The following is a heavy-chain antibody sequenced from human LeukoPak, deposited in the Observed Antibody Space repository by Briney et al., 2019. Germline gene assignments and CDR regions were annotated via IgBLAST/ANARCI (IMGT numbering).Heavy chain of an antibody. CDR2: MNPNSGNT. V-gene: IGHV1-8*01. J-gene: IGHJ5*02. CDR3: ARKVTAIRGDWFDP. Sequence: GASVKVSCKASGYTFTSYDINWVRQATGQGLEWMGWMNPNSGNTGYAQNFQGRVTMTRNTSISTAYMELSSLRSEDTAVYYCARKVTAIRGDWFDPWGQGTLVTVSS. CDR1: GYTFTSYD. D-gene: IGHD2-21*02.